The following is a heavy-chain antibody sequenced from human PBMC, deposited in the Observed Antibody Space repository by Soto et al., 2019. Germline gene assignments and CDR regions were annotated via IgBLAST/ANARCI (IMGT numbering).Heavy chain of an antibody. CDR3: TKDEPASPFRY. V-gene: IGHV4-4*02. CDR2: VFHSGIT. J-gene: IGHJ4*02. CDR1: GGSMKTTNW. Sequence: SETLSLTCAVSGGSMKTTNWWSWVRQPPAKGLEWIGEVFHSGITRYNPSLKSRATVSVDTSKNQFFLNLASVTAADTAVYDCTKDEPASPFRYWGQGALVTVAS.